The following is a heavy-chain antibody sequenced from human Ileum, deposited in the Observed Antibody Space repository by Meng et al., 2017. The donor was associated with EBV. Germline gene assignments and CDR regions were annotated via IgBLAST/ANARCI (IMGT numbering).Heavy chain of an antibody. CDR3: ARDACSLDY. CDR2: IYYSGCT. D-gene: IGHD4/OR15-4a*01. CDR1: GCSICMYY. J-gene: IGHJ4*02. V-gene: IGHV4-59*08. Sequence: VRRLRPDPGPVKLSRSQSLSITVPGCSICMYYWRWSRQPPVNGLEWLGYIYYSGCTNDNHSLKSRDTISVDTSKNQFSLNLSSVTASDTAGYYCARDACSLDYWGQGTLVTVSS.